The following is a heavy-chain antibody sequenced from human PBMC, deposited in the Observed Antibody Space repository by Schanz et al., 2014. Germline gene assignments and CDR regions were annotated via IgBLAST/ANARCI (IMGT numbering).Heavy chain of an antibody. V-gene: IGHV3-74*03. CDR1: GFTFSVYW. D-gene: IGHD3-10*01. J-gene: IGHJ3*02. Sequence: EVQLVESGGGLVQPGGSLRLSCAASGFTFSVYWMHWVRQPPGEGLVSVSRINSDDTTKTYADSVKGRFTISRGNSKNTLYLEMNSLRPDDTAVYYCARDRPFRSESNIYYGDAFDIWGQGTMVTVSS. CDR3: ARDRPFRSESNIYYGDAFDI. CDR2: INSDDTTK.